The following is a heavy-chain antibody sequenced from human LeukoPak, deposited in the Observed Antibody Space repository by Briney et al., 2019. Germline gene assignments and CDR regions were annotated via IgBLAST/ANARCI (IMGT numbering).Heavy chain of an antibody. CDR1: GGAISSYY. V-gene: IGHV4-59*01. Sequence: SETLSLTCTVSGGAISSYYWSWIRQPPGKGLEWIGYIYYSGSTNYNPSLKSRVTMSVDTSKNQFSLKLSSVTAADTAVYYCARDRLYSGTFDYWGQGTLVTVSS. D-gene: IGHD2-8*01. CDR2: IYYSGST. J-gene: IGHJ4*02. CDR3: ARDRLYSGTFDY.